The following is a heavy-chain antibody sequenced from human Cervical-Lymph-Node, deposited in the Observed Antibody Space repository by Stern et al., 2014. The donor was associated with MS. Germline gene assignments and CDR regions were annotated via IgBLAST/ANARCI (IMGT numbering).Heavy chain of an antibody. CDR1: GFTFSSYA. CDR2: ISGSDGST. V-gene: IGHV3-23*04. D-gene: IGHD6-19*01. J-gene: IGHJ4*02. Sequence: EVHLVESGGTLVQPGGSLRLSCAASGFTFSSYAMSWVRQAPGKGLEWVSVISGSDGSTFYADSMKGRFTISRDNSKNTLFLQMNSLRAEDTAVYYCAKVYGSGPFDYWGQGTLVTVSS. CDR3: AKVYGSGPFDY.